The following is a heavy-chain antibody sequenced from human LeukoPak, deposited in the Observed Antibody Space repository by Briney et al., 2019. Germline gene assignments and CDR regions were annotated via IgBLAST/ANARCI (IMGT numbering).Heavy chain of an antibody. CDR1: GGTFSSYA. D-gene: IGHD3-10*01. J-gene: IGHJ4*02. Sequence: SVEVSCKASGGTFSSYAISWVRQAPGQGLEWMGRIIPILGIANYAQKFQGRVTITADKSTSTAYMELSSLRSEDTAVYYCARGRPYGSGSYSTYWGQGTLVTVSS. CDR2: IIPILGIA. CDR3: ARGRPYGSGSYSTY. V-gene: IGHV1-69*04.